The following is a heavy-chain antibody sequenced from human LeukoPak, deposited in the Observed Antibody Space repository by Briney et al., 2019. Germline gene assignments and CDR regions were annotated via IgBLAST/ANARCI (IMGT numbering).Heavy chain of an antibody. CDR3: AWSDFCSGYHRGYFDY. CDR2: IKQDGSVK. CDR1: VSSFSRYM. D-gene: IGHD3-3*01. V-gene: IGHV3-7*05. J-gene: IGHJ4*02. Sequence: GGSLRDSSAAPVSSFSRYMMTTVCQAPGKGLEWVAKIKQDGSVKYYVDSVKGRFTISRDNANNSLYLQVNNLRADDTAVYYCAWSDFCSGYHRGYFDYWGQGALVTVSS.